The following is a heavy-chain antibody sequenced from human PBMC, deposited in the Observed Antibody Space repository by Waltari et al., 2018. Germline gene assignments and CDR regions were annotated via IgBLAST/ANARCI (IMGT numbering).Heavy chain of an antibody. CDR3: ARDSPRPRHRPGRGGGYYYYMDV. CDR2: IYYSGST. CDR1: GGSISSYY. Sequence: QVQLQESGPGLVKPSETLSLTCTVSGGSISSYYWSWIRQPPGKGLEWIGYIYYSGSTNYNPPLKSRVTISVDTSKNQFSLKLSSVTAADTAVYYCARDSPRPRHRPGRGGGYYYYMDVWGKGTTVTISS. D-gene: IGHD2-15*01. V-gene: IGHV4-59*01. J-gene: IGHJ6*03.